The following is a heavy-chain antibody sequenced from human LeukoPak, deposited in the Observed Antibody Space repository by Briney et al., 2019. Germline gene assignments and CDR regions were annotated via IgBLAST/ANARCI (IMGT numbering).Heavy chain of an antibody. CDR1: GFTFSDSY. Sequence: PGGSLRLSCAASGFTFSDSYMSWIRQAPGKGLEWLSFISSGGSPIKYADSVKGRFTISRDDAKNSLYLQMSSLRAEDTAVYYCATSSLYFDNWGQGTLVTVSS. V-gene: IGHV3-11*04. CDR2: ISSGGSPI. CDR3: ATSSLYFDN. J-gene: IGHJ4*02.